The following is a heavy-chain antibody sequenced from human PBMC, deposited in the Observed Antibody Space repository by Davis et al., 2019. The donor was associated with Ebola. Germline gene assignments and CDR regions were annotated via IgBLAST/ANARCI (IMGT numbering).Heavy chain of an antibody. Sequence: ASVKVSCKASGYTFTSYGISWVRQAPGQGLEWMGWTSAYNGNTNYAQKLQGRVTMTTDTSTSTAYMELRSLRSDDTAVYYCARRLGYCSGGSCLYYFDYWGQGTLVTVSS. CDR1: GYTFTSYG. CDR2: TSAYNGNT. D-gene: IGHD2-15*01. J-gene: IGHJ4*02. V-gene: IGHV1-18*01. CDR3: ARRLGYCSGGSCLYYFDY.